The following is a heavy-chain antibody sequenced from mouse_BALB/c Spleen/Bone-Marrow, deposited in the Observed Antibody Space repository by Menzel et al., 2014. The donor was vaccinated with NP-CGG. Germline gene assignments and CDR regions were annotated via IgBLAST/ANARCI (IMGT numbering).Heavy chain of an antibody. CDR1: GFTFSSYT. CDR2: ISSGGSYT. J-gene: IGHJ4*01. V-gene: IGHV5-6-4*01. CDR3: TRDPFNYGSSYAMDY. Sequence: EVKLMESGGGLVKPGGSLKLSCAASGFTFSSYTMSWVRQTPEKRLEWVATISSGGSYTYYPDSVKGRFTISRDNAKNTLYLQMSSLKSEDTAMYYCTRDPFNYGSSYAMDYWGQGTSVTVSS. D-gene: IGHD1-1*01.